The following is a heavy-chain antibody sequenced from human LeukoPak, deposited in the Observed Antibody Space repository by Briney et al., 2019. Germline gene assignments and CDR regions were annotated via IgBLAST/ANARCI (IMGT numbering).Heavy chain of an antibody. CDR1: GFTFRNYA. CDR3: ARAATALDY. J-gene: IGHJ4*02. V-gene: IGHV3-30-3*01. Sequence: GGSLRLSCAASGFTFRNYAMHWVRQAPGKGLEWVAIISYDGSNKYYADSVKGRFTISRDNSKNTLYLQMNSLRAEDTAVYYCARAATALDYWGQGTLVTVSS. D-gene: IGHD1-26*01. CDR2: ISYDGSNK.